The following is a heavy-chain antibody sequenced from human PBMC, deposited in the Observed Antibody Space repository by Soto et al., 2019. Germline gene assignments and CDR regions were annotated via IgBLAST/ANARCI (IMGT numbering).Heavy chain of an antibody. V-gene: IGHV1-24*01. Sequence: ASVKVSCKVSGYTLTELSMHWVRQAPGKGLEWMGWFGPENGETIYAQKFQGRVTMTENTSISTAYMELSSLRSEDTAVYYCARADSNPGPMAYYMDVWGKGTTVTVSS. J-gene: IGHJ6*03. CDR1: GYTLTELS. D-gene: IGHD4-4*01. CDR3: ARADSNPGPMAYYMDV. CDR2: FGPENGET.